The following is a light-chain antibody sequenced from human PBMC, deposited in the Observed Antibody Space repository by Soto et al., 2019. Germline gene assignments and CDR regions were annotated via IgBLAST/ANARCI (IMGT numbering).Light chain of an antibody. CDR3: QKYSSAPFT. CDR2: ATS. CDR1: ESIANY. V-gene: IGKV1-27*01. J-gene: IGKJ3*01. Sequence: DIQMTQSPSSLPASVGDRVTITCRASESIANYVAWYQQRPGEVPKLLIYATSILRSGVPSRFSGSGSATEFTLTISSLQPEDVATYYCQKYSSAPFTFGPGTTVDIK.